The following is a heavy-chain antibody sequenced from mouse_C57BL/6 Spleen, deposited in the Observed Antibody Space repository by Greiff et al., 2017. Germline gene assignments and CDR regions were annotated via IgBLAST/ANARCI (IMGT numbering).Heavy chain of an antibody. CDR3: ARFLSSSYYFDY. CDR2: INPNYGTT. CDR1: GYSFTDYN. J-gene: IGHJ2*01. D-gene: IGHD1-1*01. Sequence: EVKLMESGPELVKPGASVKISCKASGYSFTDYNMNWVKQSNGKSLEWIGVINPNYGTTSYNQKFKGKATLTVDQSSSTAYMQLNSLTSEDSAVYYCARFLSSSYYFDYWGQGTTLTVSS. V-gene: IGHV1-39*01.